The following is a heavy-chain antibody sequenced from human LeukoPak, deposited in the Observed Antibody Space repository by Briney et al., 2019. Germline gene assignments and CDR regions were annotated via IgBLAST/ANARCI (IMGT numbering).Heavy chain of an antibody. V-gene: IGHV3-33*01. Sequence: SGGSLRLSCAASGFTFSSYGMHWVRQAPGKGLGWGAVIWYDGSNKYYADSVKGRFTISRDNSKNTLYLQMNSLRAEDTAVYYCARDLCSSTSCYMIDYWGQGTLVTVSS. CDR2: IWYDGSNK. CDR1: GFTFSSYG. D-gene: IGHD2-2*02. CDR3: ARDLCSSTSCYMIDY. J-gene: IGHJ4*02.